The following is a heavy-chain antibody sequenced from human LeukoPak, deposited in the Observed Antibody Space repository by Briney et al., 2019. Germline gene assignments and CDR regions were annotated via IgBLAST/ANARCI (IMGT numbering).Heavy chain of an antibody. Sequence: ASVTVSCKASGGTFSSYAISWVRQAPGQGLEWMGGIIPIFGTANYAQKFQGRVTITADESTSTAYMELSSLRSEDTAVYYCARDPLPGIAAAGTGDYWGQGTLVTVSS. CDR2: IIPIFGTA. CDR3: ARDPLPGIAAAGTGDY. J-gene: IGHJ4*02. V-gene: IGHV1-69*13. D-gene: IGHD6-13*01. CDR1: GGTFSSYA.